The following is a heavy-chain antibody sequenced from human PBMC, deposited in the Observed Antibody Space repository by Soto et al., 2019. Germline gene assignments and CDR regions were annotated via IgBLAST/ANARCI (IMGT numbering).Heavy chain of an antibody. V-gene: IGHV1-46*01. Sequence: PSVEVSCKASGYTFTSYYMHWVRQATGQGLEWMGIINPSGGSTSYAQKFQGRVTMTRDTSTSTVYMELSSLRSEDTAVYYCARYKIRSHDAFDIWGQGTMVTVSS. J-gene: IGHJ3*02. CDR3: ARYKIRSHDAFDI. D-gene: IGHD1-1*01. CDR2: INPSGGST. CDR1: GYTFTSYY.